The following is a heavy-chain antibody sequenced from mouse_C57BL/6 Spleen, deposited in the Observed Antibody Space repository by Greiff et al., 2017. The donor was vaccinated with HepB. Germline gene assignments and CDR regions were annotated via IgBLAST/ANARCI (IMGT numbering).Heavy chain of an antibody. V-gene: IGHV14-4*01. CDR3: TTYGNYVPFAY. D-gene: IGHD2-1*01. CDR2: IDPENGDT. J-gene: IGHJ3*01. CDR1: GFNIKDDY. Sequence: QQSGAELVRPGASVKLSCTASGFNIKDDYMHWVKQRPEQGLEWIGWIDPENGDTEYASKFQGKATITADTSSNTAYLQLSSLTSEDTAVYYCTTYGNYVPFAYWGQGTLVTVSA.